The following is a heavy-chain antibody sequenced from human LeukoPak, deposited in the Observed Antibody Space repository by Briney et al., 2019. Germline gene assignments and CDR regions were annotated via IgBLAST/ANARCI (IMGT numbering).Heavy chain of an antibody. J-gene: IGHJ4*02. Sequence: PSETLSLTCTVSGGSISSYYWSWIRQPPGKGLEWIGYIYYSGSTNYNPSLKSRVTISVDTSKNQFSLKLSSVTAADTAVYYCARVGTIFGVVPTFDYWGQGTLVTVSS. CDR3: ARVGTIFGVVPTFDY. CDR1: GGSISSYY. CDR2: IYYSGST. D-gene: IGHD3-3*01. V-gene: IGHV4-59*01.